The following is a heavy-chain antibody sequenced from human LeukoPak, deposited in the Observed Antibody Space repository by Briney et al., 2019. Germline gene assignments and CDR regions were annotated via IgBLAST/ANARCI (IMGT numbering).Heavy chain of an antibody. V-gene: IGHV3-23*01. CDR3: AKSERGWSQIDS. D-gene: IGHD6-19*01. CDR2: VSGSGTTT. CDR1: GFTFSTFG. Sequence: GGSLRLSCAASGFTFSTFGMSWVRQVPGKGLEWVSAVSGSGTTTYYADAVKGRFTVSRDNSKSTLYLQMDSLRAEDTAVYYCAKSERGWSQIDSWGQGTLVTVSS. J-gene: IGHJ4*02.